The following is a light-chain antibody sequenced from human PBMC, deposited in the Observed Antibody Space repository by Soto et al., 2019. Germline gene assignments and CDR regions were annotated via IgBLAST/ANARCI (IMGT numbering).Light chain of an antibody. CDR1: SSDVGGYNY. CDR2: DVG. J-gene: IGLJ1*01. Sequence: QSGLTQPASVSGSPGQSITISCPGTSSDVGGYNYVSWYQQHPGKAPKFMIYDVGSRPSGVSNRFSGSKSGNTASLTISGLQAEDEADYYCCSYTTSNTRQIVFGTGTKVTVL. V-gene: IGLV2-14*03. CDR3: CSYTTSNTRQIV.